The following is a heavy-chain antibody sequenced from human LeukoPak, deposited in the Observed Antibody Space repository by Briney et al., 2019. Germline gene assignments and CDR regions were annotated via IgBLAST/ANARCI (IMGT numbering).Heavy chain of an antibody. CDR3: ARDTYQPGLIDC. D-gene: IGHD2-2*01. Sequence: GGSLRLSCAASEFTFSLYAMNWVRQAPGKGLEWVSYINDVSSDIHYADSVKGRFTISRDNAKNTLYLQMNSLRAEDMAVYYCARDTYQPGLIDCWGQGTLVTVSS. CDR2: INDVSSDI. CDR1: EFTFSLYA. V-gene: IGHV3-21*05. J-gene: IGHJ4*02.